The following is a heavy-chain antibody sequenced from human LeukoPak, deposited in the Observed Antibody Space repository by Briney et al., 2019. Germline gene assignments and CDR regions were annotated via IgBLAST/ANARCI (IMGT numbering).Heavy chain of an antibody. CDR1: GFTVNSDY. V-gene: IGHV3-66*01. CDR2: LYSGGST. J-gene: IGHJ6*03. Sequence: GGSLRLSCAASGFTVNSDYMSWVRQAPGKGLEWVSVLYSGGSTYYADSVKGRFTISRDNSKNTLYLQMNSLRAEDTAVYYCARELVSHHYYYYYMDVWGKGTTVTVSS. CDR3: ARELVSHHYYYYYMDV.